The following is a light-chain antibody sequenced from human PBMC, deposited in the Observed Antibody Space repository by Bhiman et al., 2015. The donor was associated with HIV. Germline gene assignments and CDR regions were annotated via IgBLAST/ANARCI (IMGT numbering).Light chain of an antibody. CDR2: AVT. V-gene: IGLV2-11*01. Sequence: QSALTQPRSVSGSPGQSVTISCTGTSSDVGDYNYVSWYQQHPGKAPKLIVYAVTQRPSWIPERFSGSNSGNTATLTISGTQAMDEADYYCQAWDNSILIFGGGTKLTVL. J-gene: IGLJ2*01. CDR3: QAWDNSILI. CDR1: SSDVGDYNY.